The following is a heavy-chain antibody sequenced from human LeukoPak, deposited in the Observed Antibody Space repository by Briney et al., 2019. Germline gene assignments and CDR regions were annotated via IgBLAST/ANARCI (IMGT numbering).Heavy chain of an antibody. CDR1: GFTFSSYW. Sequence: GGSLILSCAASGFTFSSYWMHWVRHAPGKWLVWVSRTNSDGSSTSYADSVKGRFTISRDNAKNTLYLQMNSLRAEDTAVYYCARPHSSGPYFDYWGQGTLVTVSS. V-gene: IGHV3-74*01. CDR2: TNSDGSST. D-gene: IGHD6-19*01. CDR3: ARPHSSGPYFDY. J-gene: IGHJ4*02.